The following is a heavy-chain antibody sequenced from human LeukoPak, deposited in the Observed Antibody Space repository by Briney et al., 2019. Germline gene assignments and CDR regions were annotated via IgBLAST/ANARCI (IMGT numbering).Heavy chain of an antibody. J-gene: IGHJ6*02. D-gene: IGHD1-7*01. CDR1: GFTFSSYA. CDR3: AKVKGITGTPTTPYGMDV. Sequence: GGSLRLSCAASGFTFSSYAMSWVRQAPGKGLEWVSAISGSGGSTYYADSVKGRFTISRDNSKNTLYLQMNSLRAEDTAVYYCAKVKGITGTPTTPYGMDVWGQGTTVTVSS. V-gene: IGHV3-23*01. CDR2: ISGSGGST.